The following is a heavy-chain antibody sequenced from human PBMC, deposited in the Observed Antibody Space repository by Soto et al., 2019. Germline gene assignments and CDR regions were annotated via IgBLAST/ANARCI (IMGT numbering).Heavy chain of an antibody. J-gene: IGHJ4*02. Sequence: EVQLVESGGGLVQPGGSLRLSCAASGFTFSSYSMNWVRQAPGKGLEWVSYISSSSSTIYYTDSMKGRFTISRDNAKNSLYLQMKSLREEDTAVYYCARWGQYYDFWSGYYIDVWGQGTLVTVSS. CDR2: ISSSSSTI. V-gene: IGHV3-48*02. D-gene: IGHD3-3*01. CDR3: ARWGQYYDFWSGYYIDV. CDR1: GFTFSSYS.